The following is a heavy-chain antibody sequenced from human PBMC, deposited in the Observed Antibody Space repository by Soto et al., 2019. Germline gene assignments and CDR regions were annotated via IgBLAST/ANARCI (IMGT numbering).Heavy chain of an antibody. Sequence: GGSLRLSCAASGFTFDDYAMHWVRQAPGKGLEWVSRIICDGSSTSYADSVKGRFTISRDNAKNTLYLQMNSLRAEDTAVYYCARPYSSSVDYWGQGTLVTVSS. CDR1: GFTFDDYA. V-gene: IGHV3-74*01. CDR2: IICDGSST. D-gene: IGHD6-13*01. J-gene: IGHJ4*02. CDR3: ARPYSSSVDY.